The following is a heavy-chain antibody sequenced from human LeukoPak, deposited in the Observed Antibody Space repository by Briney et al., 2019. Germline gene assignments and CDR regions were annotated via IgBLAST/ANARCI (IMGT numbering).Heavy chain of an antibody. D-gene: IGHD6-13*01. J-gene: IGHJ6*03. Sequence: GGSLRLSCAASGFTSSSYWMHWVRQAPGKGLVWVSRINSDGSSTSYADSVKGRFTISRDNAKNTLYLQMNSLRAEDTAVYYCARGSSSWYYDYYYMDVWGKGTTVTVSS. CDR1: GFTSSSYW. CDR3: ARGSSSWYYDYYYMDV. CDR2: INSDGSST. V-gene: IGHV3-74*01.